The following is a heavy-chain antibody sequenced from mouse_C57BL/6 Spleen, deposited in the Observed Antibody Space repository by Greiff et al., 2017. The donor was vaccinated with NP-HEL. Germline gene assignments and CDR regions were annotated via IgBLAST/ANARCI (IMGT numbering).Heavy chain of an antibody. CDR3: ARSYGYFDY. J-gene: IGHJ2*01. Sequence: QVQLKESGAELVRPGTSVKVSCKASGYAFTNYLIEWVKQRPGQGLEWIGVINPGSGGTNYNEKFKGKATLTADKSSSTAYMQLSSLTSEDSAVYFCARSYGYFDYWGQGTTLTVSS. CDR1: GYAFTNYL. V-gene: IGHV1-54*01. D-gene: IGHD2-10*02. CDR2: INPGSGGT.